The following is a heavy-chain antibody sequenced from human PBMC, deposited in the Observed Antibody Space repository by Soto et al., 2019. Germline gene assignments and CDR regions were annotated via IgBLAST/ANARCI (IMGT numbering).Heavy chain of an antibody. CDR1: GFTFRTSW. V-gene: IGHV3-74*03. Sequence: EVQLVESGGGLVQPGGSLRLSCAASGFTFRTSWMYWVRQPPGKGLVWVSRISDDGSTTTYADSVKGRFTISRDNAKNTLFMQMDSLRAEDMGVYYGARGNYGPDYWGQGTLVTVSS. D-gene: IGHD3-10*01. CDR2: ISDDGSTT. CDR3: ARGNYGPDY. J-gene: IGHJ4*02.